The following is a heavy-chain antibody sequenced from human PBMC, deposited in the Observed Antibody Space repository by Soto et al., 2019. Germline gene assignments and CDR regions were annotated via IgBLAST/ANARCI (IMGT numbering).Heavy chain of an antibody. D-gene: IGHD3-22*01. CDR1: GFTFSSYA. CDR3: AGANSSGYYYLGFDI. CDR2: IYPSDSDT. Sequence: GGSLRLSCAASGFTFSSYAMSWVRQAPGKGLEWMGIIYPSDSDTRYSPSFQGQVTISADKSISTAYLQWSSLKASDTAMYYCAGANSSGYYYLGFDIWGQGTMVTVSS. V-gene: IGHV5-51*01. J-gene: IGHJ3*02.